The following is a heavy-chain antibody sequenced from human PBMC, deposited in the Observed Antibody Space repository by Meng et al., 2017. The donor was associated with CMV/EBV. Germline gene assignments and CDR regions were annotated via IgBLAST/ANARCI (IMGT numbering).Heavy chain of an antibody. D-gene: IGHD5-18*01. V-gene: IGHV4-39*07. CDR3: ARSHTAMTLPNIYFDY. J-gene: IGHJ4*02. Sequence: GSLRLSCTVSGGSISSSSYYWGWIRQPPGKGLEWIGSIYYSGSTYYNLSLKSRVTISVDTSKNQFSLKLSSVTAADTAVYYCARSHTAMTLPNIYFDYWGQGTLVTVSS. CDR2: IYYSGST. CDR1: GGSISSSSYY.